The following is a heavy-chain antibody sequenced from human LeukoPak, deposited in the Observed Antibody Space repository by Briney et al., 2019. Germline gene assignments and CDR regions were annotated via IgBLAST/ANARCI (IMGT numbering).Heavy chain of an antibody. Sequence: GGSLRLSCVVSGSTVSSYWMSWLRQAPGKGLEWVANINPDGGDKYYVDSVKGRFTISKDNAKNSLYLQMNSLRAEDTAVYYCASWCTNISTDNSWGQGTLVTVSS. D-gene: IGHD2-8*01. CDR1: GSTVSSYW. V-gene: IGHV3-7*01. CDR2: INPDGGDK. J-gene: IGHJ4*02. CDR3: ASWCTNISTDNS.